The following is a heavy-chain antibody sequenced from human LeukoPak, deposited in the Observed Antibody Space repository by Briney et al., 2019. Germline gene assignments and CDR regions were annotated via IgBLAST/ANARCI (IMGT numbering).Heavy chain of an antibody. Sequence: SETLSLTCGVHGGSLSGYYWSRIRQPPGKGLEWIGEINHSGSTNYNASLKSRVTISVDTSKNQFSLKLRSVTAADTSVYYCARGGFQLLQRIYNWFDPWGQGTLVTVSS. D-gene: IGHD2-2*01. CDR2: INHSGST. CDR3: ARGGFQLLQRIYNWFDP. J-gene: IGHJ5*02. CDR1: GGSLSGYY. V-gene: IGHV4-34*01.